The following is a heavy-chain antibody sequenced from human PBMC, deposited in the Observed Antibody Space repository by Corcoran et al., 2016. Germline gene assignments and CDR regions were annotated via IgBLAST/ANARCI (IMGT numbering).Heavy chain of an antibody. D-gene: IGHD4-4*01. CDR3: AREETTVSSYYYYGMDV. J-gene: IGHJ6*02. CDR1: GFTFSSYW. Sequence: EVQLVESGGGLVQPGGSLRLSCAASGFTFSSYWMSWVRQAPGKGLEWVANIKQDGSEKYYVDSVKGRFTISRDNAKNSLYLQMNSLRSDDTAVYYCAREETTVSSYYYYGMDVWGQGTTVTVSS. CDR2: IKQDGSEK. V-gene: IGHV3-7*03.